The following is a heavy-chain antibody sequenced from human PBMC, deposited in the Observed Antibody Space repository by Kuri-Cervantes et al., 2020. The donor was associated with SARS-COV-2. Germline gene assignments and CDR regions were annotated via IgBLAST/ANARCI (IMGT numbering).Heavy chain of an antibody. D-gene: IGHD2-2*01. J-gene: IGHJ5*02. CDR2: INSDGSST. Sequence: GESLKISCAASGFTFSSYWMHWVRQAPGKGLVWVSRINSDGSSTSYADSVKGRFTISRDNAKNTLYLQMNSLRAEDTAVYYCARVGFVVVPAAIRANNWFDPWGQGTLVTVSS. CDR3: ARVGFVVVPAAIRANNWFDP. V-gene: IGHV3-74*01. CDR1: GFTFSSYW.